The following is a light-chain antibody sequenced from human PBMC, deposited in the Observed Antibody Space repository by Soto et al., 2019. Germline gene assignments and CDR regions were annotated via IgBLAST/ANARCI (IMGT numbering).Light chain of an antibody. Sequence: QSVLTQPASESGSPGQSITISCTGTSSDLGVYNYVSWYQQHPGKAPKLIIYEVTNRPSGVSNRFSGSKSGNTASLTISGLQAEDEADYYCSSYTTSSTPVVFGGGTKLTVL. CDR3: SSYTTSSTPVV. CDR2: EVT. V-gene: IGLV2-14*01. CDR1: SSDLGVYNY. J-gene: IGLJ2*01.